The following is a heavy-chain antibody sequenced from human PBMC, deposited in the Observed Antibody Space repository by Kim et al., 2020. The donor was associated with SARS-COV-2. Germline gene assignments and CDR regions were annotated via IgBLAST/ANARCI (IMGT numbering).Heavy chain of an antibody. Sequence: GGSLRLSCAASGFTFSSYAMSWVRQAPGKGLEWVSAISGSGGSTYYADSVKGRFTISRDNSKNTLYLQMNSLRAEDTAVYYCAKGYTKGVVTAIPWFDPWGQGTLVTVSS. CDR1: GFTFSSYA. J-gene: IGHJ5*02. CDR3: AKGYTKGVVTAIPWFDP. V-gene: IGHV3-23*01. D-gene: IGHD2-21*02. CDR2: ISGSGGST.